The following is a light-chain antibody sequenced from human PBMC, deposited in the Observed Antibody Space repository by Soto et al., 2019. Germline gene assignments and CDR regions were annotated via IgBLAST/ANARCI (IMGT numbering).Light chain of an antibody. CDR3: QQRSNWPRT. V-gene: IGKV3-15*01. CDR2: GTS. CDR1: QSVNSN. J-gene: IGKJ1*01. Sequence: EIVMTQSPATLSVSPGERAALSCRASQSVNSNLAWYQQKPCQAPRLLIYGTSTRATGIPARFSGSGTGTEFTLTISSLQSEDFAVYYCQQRSNWPRTFGQGTKVDIK.